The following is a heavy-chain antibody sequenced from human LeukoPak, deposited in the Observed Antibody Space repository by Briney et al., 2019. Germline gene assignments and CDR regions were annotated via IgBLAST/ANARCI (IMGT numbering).Heavy chain of an antibody. CDR1: GYTFTGYY. CDR3: AREDVGAAFDY. D-gene: IGHD1-26*01. Sequence: ASVKVSCKASGYTFTGYYMRWVRQAPGQGLEWMGWINPNSGGTNYAQKFQGRVTMTRDTSISTAYMELSRLKSDDTAVYYCAREDVGAAFDYWGQGTLVTVSS. CDR2: INPNSGGT. V-gene: IGHV1-2*02. J-gene: IGHJ4*02.